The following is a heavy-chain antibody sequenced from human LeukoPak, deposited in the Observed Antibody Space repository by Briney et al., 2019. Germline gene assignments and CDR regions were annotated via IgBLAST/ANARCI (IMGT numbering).Heavy chain of an antibody. D-gene: IGHD4-17*01. CDR1: GFTFSDYS. CDR3: ARDQIYGATFDY. V-gene: IGHV3-30*04. CDR2: ISDEGRNK. J-gene: IGHJ4*02. Sequence: GRALRLSCAASGFTFSDYSMHWVRQAPGKGLEWVTLISDEGRNKNYADSVKGRFTISRDDSRNTLYLQMISLGVEDTAVYYCARDQIYGATFDYWGQGTLVTVSS.